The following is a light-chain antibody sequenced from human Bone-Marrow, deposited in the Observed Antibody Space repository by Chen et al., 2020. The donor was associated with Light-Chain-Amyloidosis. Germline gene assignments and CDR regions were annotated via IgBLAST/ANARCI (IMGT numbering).Light chain of an antibody. CDR3: QSADSSGTYEVI. J-gene: IGLJ2*01. CDR2: RDT. V-gene: IGLV3-25*03. CDR1: DLPTKY. Sequence: SYELTQPPSVSVFPGQTAMITCSGDDLPTKYAYWYQQKPGQAPVLVIHRDTERPSGISERFSGSSSGTTATLTISGVQAEDEADYHCQSADSSGTYEVIFGGGTKLTVL.